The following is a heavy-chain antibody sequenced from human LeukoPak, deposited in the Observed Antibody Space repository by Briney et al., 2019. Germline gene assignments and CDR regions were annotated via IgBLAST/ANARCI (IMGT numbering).Heavy chain of an antibody. D-gene: IGHD3-22*01. CDR3: TTEMIVFDY. CDR1: GFTFSDAW. V-gene: IGHV3-15*01. J-gene: IGHJ4*02. Sequence: GGSLRLSCAASGFTFSDAWMTWVRQAPGKGLEWVGRIKSKTDGATTDYAAPVKGRFTISRDDSKNTLYLQMNSLKTEDTAVYSCTTEMIVFDYWGQGTLVTVSS. CDR2: IKSKTDGATT.